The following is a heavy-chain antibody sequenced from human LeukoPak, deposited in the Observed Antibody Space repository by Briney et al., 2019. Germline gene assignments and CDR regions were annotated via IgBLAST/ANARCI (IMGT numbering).Heavy chain of an antibody. CDR2: IYHSGST. J-gene: IGHJ4*02. V-gene: IGHV4-4*02. Sequence: KPSETLSLTCAVSGGSISSSNWWSWVRQPPGKGLAWIGEIYHSGSTNYNPSLKSRVTISVDKSKNQFSLKLSSVTAADTAVYYCARAPVDSSGYYSIDYWGQGTLVTVSS. CDR1: GGSISSSNW. D-gene: IGHD3-22*01. CDR3: ARAPVDSSGYYSIDY.